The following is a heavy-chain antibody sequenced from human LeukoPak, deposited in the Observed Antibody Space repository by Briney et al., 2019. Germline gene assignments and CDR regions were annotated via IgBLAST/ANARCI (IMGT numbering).Heavy chain of an antibody. CDR2: TSCNSGSI. CDR1: GFIYDEYV. J-gene: IGHJ4*02. CDR3: GKDMGDRLRELDY. D-gene: IGHD4-17*01. Sequence: PGGSLRHSRVSSGFIYDEYVMHALGQAPARGRAGVSGTSCNSGSIGYADSVRGRFTISRDNDGNTLYLQKNSLRGEDTALHYCGKDMGDRLRELDYWGQGTLVTVSS. V-gene: IGHV3-9*01.